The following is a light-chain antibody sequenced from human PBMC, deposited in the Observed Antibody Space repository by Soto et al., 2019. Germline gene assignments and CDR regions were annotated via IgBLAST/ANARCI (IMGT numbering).Light chain of an antibody. Sequence: QSVLTQPPSVSGAPGQRVTISCTGSSSNIGAGYDVHWYQQLPGTAPKLLIYGNSNRPSGVPDRFSGSKSGTSASLAITGLQAEDEAAYYCQSYDSSLLYVFGTGTKVTVL. J-gene: IGLJ1*01. CDR3: QSYDSSLLYV. CDR2: GNS. CDR1: SSNIGAGYD. V-gene: IGLV1-40*01.